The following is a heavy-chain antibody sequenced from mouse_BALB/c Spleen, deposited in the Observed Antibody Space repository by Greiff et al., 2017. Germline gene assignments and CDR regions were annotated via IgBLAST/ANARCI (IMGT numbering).Heavy chain of an antibody. J-gene: IGHJ2*01. CDR3: AREGVYDGNFDY. CDR2: ISSGSSTI. CDR1: GFTFSSFG. Sequence: EVQLVESGGGLVQPGGSRKLSCAASGFTFSSFGMHWVRQAPEKGLEWVAYISSGSSTIYYADTVKGRFTISRDNPKNTLFLQMTSLRSEDTAMYYCAREGVYDGNFDYWGQGTTLTVSS. D-gene: IGHD2-1*01. V-gene: IGHV5-17*02.